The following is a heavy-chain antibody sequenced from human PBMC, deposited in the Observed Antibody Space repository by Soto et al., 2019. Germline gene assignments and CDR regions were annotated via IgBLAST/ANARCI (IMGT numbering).Heavy chain of an antibody. D-gene: IGHD2-8*01. Sequence: GGSLRLSCAASGLTFSSYAMHWVRQAPGKGLEWVAVISYDGSNKYYADSVKGRFTISRDNSKNTLYLQMNSLRAEDTAVYYCARQGLNARGRPCAASWAQGTLGTVSA. CDR2: ISYDGSNK. J-gene: IGHJ5*02. CDR1: GLTFSSYA. V-gene: IGHV3-30-3*01. CDR3: ARQGLNARGRPCAAS.